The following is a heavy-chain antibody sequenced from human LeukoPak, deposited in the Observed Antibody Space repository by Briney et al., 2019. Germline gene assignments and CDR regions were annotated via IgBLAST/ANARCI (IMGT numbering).Heavy chain of an antibody. CDR3: ARAAYYYDGSGYYLGD. V-gene: IGHV1-2*06. CDR1: GYTFTDYY. D-gene: IGHD3-22*01. Sequence: ASVKVSCKASGYTFTDYYMHWVRQAPGQGLEWMGRINPNSGGTNYAQKFQARITMTRDTSISTAYMELSRLRSDDTALYYCARAAYYYDGSGYYLGDWGQGTLVTVSS. J-gene: IGHJ4*02. CDR2: INPNSGGT.